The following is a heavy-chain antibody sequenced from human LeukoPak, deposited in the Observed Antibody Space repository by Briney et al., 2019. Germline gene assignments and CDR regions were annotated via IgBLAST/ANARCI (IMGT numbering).Heavy chain of an antibody. J-gene: IGHJ6*03. CDR3: ARDHLVATTPTYYYYYMDV. D-gene: IGHD5-12*01. CDR2: IIPIFGTA. V-gene: IGHV1-69*13. Sequence: SVKVSCKASGYTFTGYYMHWVRQAPGQGLEWMGGIIPIFGTANYAQKFQGRVTITADESTSTAYMELSSLRSEDTAVYYCARDHLVATTPTYYYYYMDVWGKGTTVTISS. CDR1: GYTFTGYY.